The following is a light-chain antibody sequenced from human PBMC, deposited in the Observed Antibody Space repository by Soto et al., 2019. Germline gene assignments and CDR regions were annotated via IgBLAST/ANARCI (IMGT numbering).Light chain of an antibody. CDR2: EGS. CDR1: SSDIGSYNL. J-gene: IGLJ3*02. Sequence: QSALTQPASVSGSPGQSITISCTGTSSDIGSYNLVSWYQQHPGKAPIFIIYEGSNRPSGVSNRFSASKSGNMASLTISGHQSEDEADYYYCSYPANSTSNWVFGRGTKVTVL. V-gene: IGLV2-23*01. CDR3: CSYPANSTSNWV.